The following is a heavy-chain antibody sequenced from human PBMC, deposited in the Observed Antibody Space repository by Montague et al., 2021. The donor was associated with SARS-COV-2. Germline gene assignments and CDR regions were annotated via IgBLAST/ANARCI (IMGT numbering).Heavy chain of an antibody. V-gene: IGHV3-21*01. D-gene: IGHD2-8*01. CDR1: GFNFISYD. CDR2: ISSSSTYI. J-gene: IGHJ3*02. CDR3: ARDYTNFDAFDI. Sequence: SLRLSCAASGFNFISYDMNWVRQAPGEGLEWVSSISSSSTYIHYADSVKGRVTISRDNAKNLVFLQMNSLRAEDTAVYYCARDYTNFDAFDIWGQGTTVTVSA.